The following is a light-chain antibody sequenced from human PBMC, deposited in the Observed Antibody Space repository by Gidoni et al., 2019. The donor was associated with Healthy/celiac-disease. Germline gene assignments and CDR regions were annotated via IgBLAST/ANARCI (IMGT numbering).Light chain of an antibody. Sequence: QFTFSLPVTLGQPASIPCRSSQSLVYSDGNTYLDWFQQRPGQSPSRLIYKVSNRDSGDPDRFSGSGSGTDFTLKISRVEAEDVGVYYCMQGTNWHPRDTFXQXTKLEIK. CDR2: KVS. V-gene: IGKV2-30*01. J-gene: IGKJ2*01. CDR1: QSLVYSDGNTY. CDR3: MQGTNWHPRDT.